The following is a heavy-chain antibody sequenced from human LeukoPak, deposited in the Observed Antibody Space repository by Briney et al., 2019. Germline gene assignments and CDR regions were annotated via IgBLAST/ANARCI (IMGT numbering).Heavy chain of an antibody. Sequence: GGSLRLSCAASGFTFRNYGMSWVRQAPGKGLEWVSVVSDSGSSAYYTDSVKGRFTISRDSSKNTLYLQMNSLRAEDTAVYYCAPDLGGAAWSLDYWGQGTLVTVSS. J-gene: IGHJ4*02. CDR3: APDLGGAAWSLDY. D-gene: IGHD2-15*01. V-gene: IGHV3-23*01. CDR1: GFTFRNYG. CDR2: VSDSGSSA.